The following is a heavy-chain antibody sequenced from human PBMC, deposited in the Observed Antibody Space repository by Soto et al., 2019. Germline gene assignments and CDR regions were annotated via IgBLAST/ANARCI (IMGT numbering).Heavy chain of an antibody. Sequence: EVQLVESGGGLIQPGGSLRLSCAASGFSFGGHVMHWVRQRPGKGLEWVSGIFHDSNTIGYADSVKGRVAVTTDHATNIPTRQTNSLLVDGPAFCYSGTDPYAGGLDVWGKGNWVTVS. CDR3: GTDPYAGGLDV. J-gene: IGHJ6*03. D-gene: IGHD2-8*01. CDR2: IFHDSNTI. CDR1: GFSFGGHV. V-gene: IGHV3-9*01.